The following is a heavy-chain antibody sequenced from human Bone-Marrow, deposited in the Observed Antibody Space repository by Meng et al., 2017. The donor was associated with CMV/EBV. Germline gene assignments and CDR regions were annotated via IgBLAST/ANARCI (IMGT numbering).Heavy chain of an antibody. J-gene: IGHJ3*02. CDR3: AKDVEKDAFDI. D-gene: IGHD2-21*01. CDR2: ISSSSSYI. Sequence: GESLKISYAASGFTFSSYSMNWVRQAPGKGLEWVSSISSSSSYIYYADSVKGRFTISRDNSKNTLYLQMNSLRAEDTAVYYCAKDVEKDAFDIWGQGTMVTVSS. V-gene: IGHV3-21*01. CDR1: GFTFSSYS.